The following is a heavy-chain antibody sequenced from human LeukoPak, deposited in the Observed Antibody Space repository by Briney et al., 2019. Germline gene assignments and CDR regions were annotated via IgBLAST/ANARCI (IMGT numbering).Heavy chain of an antibody. Sequence: MSGRSLRLSCAASGFTFSSYSMNWVRQAPGKGLEWVSSISSSSSYIYYADSVKGRFTISRDNAKNSLYLQMNSLRAEDTAVYYCARDHIAVAGVIDYWGQGTLVTVSS. CDR2: ISSSSSYI. D-gene: IGHD6-19*01. J-gene: IGHJ4*02. CDR3: ARDHIAVAGVIDY. CDR1: GFTFSSYS. V-gene: IGHV3-21*01.